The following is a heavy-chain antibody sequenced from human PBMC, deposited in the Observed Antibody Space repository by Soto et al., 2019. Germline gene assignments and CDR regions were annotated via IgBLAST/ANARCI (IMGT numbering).Heavy chain of an antibody. CDR3: ARGSLRAKYSSSWYFEY. Sequence: SVKVSCKASGGTFSSYTISLVRQAPGQGLEWMGRIIPILGIANYAQKFQDRVTVSTDTPTSTAYMEVRSLRSDDTAVYYCARGSLRAKYSSSWYFEYWGQGTLVTVSS. J-gene: IGHJ4*02. CDR2: IIPILGIA. V-gene: IGHV1-69*02. CDR1: GGTFSSYT. D-gene: IGHD6-13*01.